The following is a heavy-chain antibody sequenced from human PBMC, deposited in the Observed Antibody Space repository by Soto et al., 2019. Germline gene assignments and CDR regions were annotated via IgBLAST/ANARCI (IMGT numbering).Heavy chain of an antibody. CDR3: AKDKRGGSYYVDY. J-gene: IGHJ4*02. CDR1: GFTFSSYG. V-gene: IGHV3-30*18. CDR2: ISYDGSNK. Sequence: ESGGGVVQPGRSLRLSCAASGFTFSSYGMHWVRQAPGKGLEWVAVISYDGSNKYYADSVKGRFTISRDNSKNTLYLQMNSLRAEDTAVYYCAKDKRGGSYYVDYWGQGTLVTVSS. D-gene: IGHD1-26*01.